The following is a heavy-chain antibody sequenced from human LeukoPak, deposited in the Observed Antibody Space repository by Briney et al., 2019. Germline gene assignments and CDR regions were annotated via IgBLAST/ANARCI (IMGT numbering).Heavy chain of an antibody. J-gene: IGHJ4*02. CDR1: GFTFSTYS. V-gene: IGHV3-21*01. D-gene: IGHD3-9*01. CDR2: ITSSSASI. CDR3: ARTYYDILTGYNPYFDY. Sequence: GGSLRLSCAASGFTFSTYSMNWVRRAPGKGLEWVSSITSSSASIYYADSVKGRFTISRDNAKNSLYLQMNSLRAEDTAVYYCARTYYDILTGYNPYFDYWGQGTLVTVSS.